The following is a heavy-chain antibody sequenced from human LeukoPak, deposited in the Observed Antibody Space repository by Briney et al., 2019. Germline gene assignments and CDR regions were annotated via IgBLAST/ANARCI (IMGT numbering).Heavy chain of an antibody. CDR3: ARYHTALNY. D-gene: IGHD5-18*01. CDR2: IWYDGTNK. CDR1: GFTFSSYW. V-gene: IGHV3-33*08. Sequence: GGSLRLSCAASGFTFSSYWMHWVRQAPGKGLEWVAVIWYDGTNKYYADSVKGRFTISRDNSKNTLYLQMNNLRVEDTAVYYCARYHTALNYWGQGTLVTASS. J-gene: IGHJ4*02.